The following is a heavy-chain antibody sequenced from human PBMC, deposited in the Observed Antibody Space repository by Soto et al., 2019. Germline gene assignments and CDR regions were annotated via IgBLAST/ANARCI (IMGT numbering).Heavy chain of an antibody. V-gene: IGHV4-31*03. Sequence: SETLSLTCTVSGGSISSGGYYWSWIRQHPGKGLEWIGYIYYSGSTYYNPSLKSRVTISVDTSKNQFSLKLSSVSAADTAVYYCARASQGGSWSGYPNWFDPWGQGNLVTVSS. D-gene: IGHD3-3*01. CDR1: GGSISSGGYY. CDR3: ARASQGGSWSGYPNWFDP. J-gene: IGHJ5*02. CDR2: IYYSGST.